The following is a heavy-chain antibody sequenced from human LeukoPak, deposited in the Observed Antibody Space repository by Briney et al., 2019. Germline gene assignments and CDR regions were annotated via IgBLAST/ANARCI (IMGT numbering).Heavy chain of an antibody. CDR2: ISGSSSYI. CDR1: GFTFSSYD. D-gene: IGHD3-10*01. CDR3: ARGEYGSGSYHIDY. Sequence: NPGGSLRLSCAASGFTFSSYDMSWVRQAPGKGLEWVSLISGSSSYIYYANSVQGRLTISRDNAKNSLYLQMHSLRAEDTAVYYCARGEYGSGSYHIDYWGQGTLVTVSS. J-gene: IGHJ4*02. V-gene: IGHV3-21*01.